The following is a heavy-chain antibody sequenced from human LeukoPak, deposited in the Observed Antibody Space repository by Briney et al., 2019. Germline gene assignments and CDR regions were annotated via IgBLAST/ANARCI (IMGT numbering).Heavy chain of an antibody. CDR3: ARDQEGFDY. J-gene: IGHJ4*02. V-gene: IGHV1-46*01. Sequence: ASVTVSCKASGYTFTSNCIHWVRQAPGQGLEWMGMIYPRDGSTSYAQKFQGRVTVTRDTSTSTVHMELSGLRSEDTAVYYCARDQEGFDYWGQGTLVTVSS. CDR2: IYPRDGST. CDR1: GYTFTSNC.